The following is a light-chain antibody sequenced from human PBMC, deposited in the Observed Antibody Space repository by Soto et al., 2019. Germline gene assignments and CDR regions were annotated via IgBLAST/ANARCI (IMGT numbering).Light chain of an antibody. J-gene: IGLJ3*02. CDR3: CSYPGSHTWV. Sequence: QSALTQPASVFGSPGQSITISCTGTSSDVGGYNFVSWYQQHPGKAPKLMIYEVSSRPSGVPDRFSGSKSGNTASLTISGLQDEDEADYYCCSYPGSHTWVFGGGTKLTVL. CDR1: SSDVGGYNF. V-gene: IGLV2-14*03. CDR2: EVS.